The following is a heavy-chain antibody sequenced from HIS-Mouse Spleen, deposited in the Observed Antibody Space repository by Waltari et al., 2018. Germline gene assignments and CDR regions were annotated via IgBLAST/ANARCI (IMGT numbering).Heavy chain of an antibody. D-gene: IGHD3-10*01. CDR2: SYYSGST. J-gene: IGHJ4*02. CDR1: GGSIRRSSYY. Sequence: QLQLQESGQGLVKPSETLSLTCTVSGGSIRRSSYYWGWIRQPPGKGLEWIGSSYYSGSTYYNPSLKSRVTISVDTSKNQFSLKLSSVTAADTAVYYCARVNGGSGLYYFDYWGQGTLVTVSS. CDR3: ARVNGGSGLYYFDY. V-gene: IGHV4-39*07.